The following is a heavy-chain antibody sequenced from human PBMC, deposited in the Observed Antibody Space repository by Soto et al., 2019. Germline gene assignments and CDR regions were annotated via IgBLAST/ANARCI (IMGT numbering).Heavy chain of an antibody. D-gene: IGHD5-12*01. J-gene: IGHJ6*03. Sequence: GGSLRLSCAASGFTFSSYAMSWVRQAPGKGLEWVSAISGSGGSTYYADSVKGRFTISRDNSKNTLYLQMNSLRSEDTAVYYCAKFGGYSGYDRIYYYYYMDVWGKGTTVTVSS. CDR1: GFTFSSYA. CDR2: ISGSGGST. V-gene: IGHV3-23*01. CDR3: AKFGGYSGYDRIYYYYYMDV.